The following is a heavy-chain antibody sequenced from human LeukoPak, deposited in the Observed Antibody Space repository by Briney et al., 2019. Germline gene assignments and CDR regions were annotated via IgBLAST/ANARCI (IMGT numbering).Heavy chain of an antibody. J-gene: IGHJ4*02. CDR1: GGSFSGYY. CDR3: ARNLRYFDRAHFDY. V-gene: IGHV4-34*01. CDR2: INHRGST. Sequence: PSETLSLTCAVYGGSFSGYYWSWIRQPPGKGLEWIGEINHRGSTNYNPSLKSRVTISVDTSKNQFSLKLSSVTAADTAVYYCARNLRYFDRAHFDYWGQGTLVTVSS. D-gene: IGHD3-9*01.